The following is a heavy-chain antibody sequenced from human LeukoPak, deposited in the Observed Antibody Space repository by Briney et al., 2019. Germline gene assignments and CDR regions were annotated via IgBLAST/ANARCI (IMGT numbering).Heavy chain of an antibody. Sequence: ASVKVSCKGSGYTFISYDINWVRQATGQGLEWMGWMNPNSGNTGYAQKFQGRVTMTRNTSISTAYMELSSLRSEDTAVYYCARYGYYYYGMDVWGQGTTVTVSS. D-gene: IGHD3-10*01. CDR3: ARYGYYYYGMDV. J-gene: IGHJ6*02. CDR1: GYTFISYD. V-gene: IGHV1-8*01. CDR2: MNPNSGNT.